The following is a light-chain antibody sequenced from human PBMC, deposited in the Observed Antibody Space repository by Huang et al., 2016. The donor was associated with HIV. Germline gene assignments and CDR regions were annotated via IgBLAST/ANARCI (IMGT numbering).Light chain of an antibody. CDR1: QSVSSS. V-gene: IGKV3-11*01. Sequence: EIVLTQSPATLSLSPGERVTLSCRASQSVSSSLAWYQPKPGQTPRLLIYDASNRATGIPARFSGSGSGTDFTLTISSLEPEDFAVYYCQQRSNWPLTFGGGTKVEIK. CDR3: QQRSNWPLT. CDR2: DAS. J-gene: IGKJ4*01.